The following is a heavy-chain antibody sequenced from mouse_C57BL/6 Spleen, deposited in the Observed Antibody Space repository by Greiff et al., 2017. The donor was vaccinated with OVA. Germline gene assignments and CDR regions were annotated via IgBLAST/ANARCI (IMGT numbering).Heavy chain of an antibody. D-gene: IGHD4-1*01. CDR2: INPNNGGT. CDR3: IANWDVTWFAY. J-gene: IGHJ3*01. CDR1: GYTFTDYY. Sequence: EVKLQQSGPELVKPGASVKISCKASGYTFTDYYMNWVKQSHGKSLEWIGDINPNNGGTSYNQKFKGKATLTVDKSSSTAYMELRSLTSEDSAVYYCIANWDVTWFAYWGQGTLVTVSA. V-gene: IGHV1-26*01.